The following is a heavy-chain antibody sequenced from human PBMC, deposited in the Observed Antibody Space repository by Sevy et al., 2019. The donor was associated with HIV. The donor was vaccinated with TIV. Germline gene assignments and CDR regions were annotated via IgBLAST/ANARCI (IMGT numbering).Heavy chain of an antibody. CDR2: GSYDGSTK. CDR3: AKGSKATGSAFDI. D-gene: IGHD1-1*01. CDR1: GFIFSNYG. Sequence: GGSLRLSCAASGFIFSNYGMHWVRQAPGKGLEWVAVGSYDGSTKYYTGSVRGRFSISRDNSKNTVYLQMNSLRVEDTAVYYCAKGSKATGSAFDIWGQGTMVTVSS. V-gene: IGHV3-30*18. J-gene: IGHJ3*02.